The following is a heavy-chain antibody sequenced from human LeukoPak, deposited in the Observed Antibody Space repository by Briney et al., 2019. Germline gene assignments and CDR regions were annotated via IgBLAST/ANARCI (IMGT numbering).Heavy chain of an antibody. CDR2: IIPMLGIA. CDR1: GGTFSSYA. Sequence: SVTVSCKASGGTFSSYAISWVRQAPGQGLEWMGRIIPMLGIANYAQKSQGRVTITADKSTITAYMELSSLRSEDTAVYYCAKLYHYYDSSGYSGRYDAFDIWGQGTMVTVSS. V-gene: IGHV1-69*04. J-gene: IGHJ3*02. D-gene: IGHD3-22*01. CDR3: AKLYHYYDSSGYSGRYDAFDI.